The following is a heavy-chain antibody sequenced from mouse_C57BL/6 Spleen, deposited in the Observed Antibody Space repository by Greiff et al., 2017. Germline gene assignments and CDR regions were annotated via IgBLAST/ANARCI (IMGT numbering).Heavy chain of an antibody. D-gene: IGHD3-2*02. J-gene: IGHJ3*01. CDR1: GYAFSSSW. CDR2: IYPGDGDT. V-gene: IGHV1-82*01. CDR3: ARETAQATWFAY. Sequence: VQLQESGPELVKPGASVKISCKASGYAFSSSWMNWVKQRPGKGLEWIGRIYPGDGDTNYNGKFKGKATLTADKSSSTAYMQLSSLTSEDSAVYFCARETAQATWFAYWGQGTLVTVSA.